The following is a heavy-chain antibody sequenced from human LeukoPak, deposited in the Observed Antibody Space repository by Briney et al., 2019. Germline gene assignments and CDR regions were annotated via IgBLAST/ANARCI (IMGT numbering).Heavy chain of an antibody. CDR1: GGSISDTNYY. J-gene: IGHJ4*02. Sequence: TLSLTCTVSGGSISDTNYYWGWIRQPPGKGLEWIGYIYYSGSTYYNPSLKSRVTISVDTSKNQFSLKLSSVTAADTAVYYCATAVPYDYVWGSYHYWGQGTLVTVSS. V-gene: IGHV4-30-4*08. CDR2: IYYSGST. D-gene: IGHD3-16*02. CDR3: ATAVPYDYVWGSYHY.